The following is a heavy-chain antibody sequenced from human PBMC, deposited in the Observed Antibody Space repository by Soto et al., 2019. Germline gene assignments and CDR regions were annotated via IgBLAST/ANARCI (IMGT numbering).Heavy chain of an antibody. CDR1: GDSISSNSHY. Sequence: PSETLSLTCTVSGDSISSNSHYWGWIRQPPGKGLESIANIYYDGNTYYNPSLKSRVTISLDTSKNQFSLRLSSVTAADTAVYYCARGLFARGFAQQWGPGTLVTVSS. D-gene: IGHD3-10*01. V-gene: IGHV4-39*01. CDR3: ARGLFARGFAQQ. CDR2: IYYDGNT. J-gene: IGHJ1*01.